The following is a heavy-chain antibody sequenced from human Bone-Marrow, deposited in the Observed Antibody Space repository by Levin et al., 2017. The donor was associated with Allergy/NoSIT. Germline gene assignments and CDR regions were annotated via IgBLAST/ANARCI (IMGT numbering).Heavy chain of an antibody. Sequence: LAGGSLRLSCAASGFTLTTYGMHWVRQAPGKGLEWVAVISHDENYKNYADSVKGRFTISRDTSKNTLYLQLNSLGAEDTAVYYCAKEDCNGGSCLGGDVWGKGTTVTVSS. D-gene: IGHD2-15*01. J-gene: IGHJ6*04. CDR2: ISHDENYK. CDR1: GFTLTTYG. CDR3: AKEDCNGGSCLGGDV. V-gene: IGHV3-30*18.